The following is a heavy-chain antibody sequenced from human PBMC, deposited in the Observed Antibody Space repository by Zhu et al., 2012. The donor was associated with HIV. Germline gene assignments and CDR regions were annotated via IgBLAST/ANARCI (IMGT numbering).Heavy chain of an antibody. Sequence: QEQLVESGGALVKPGGSLRLSCAASGFNISDRYMSWIRQVPGKGLEWVSHMSRDGGSIKYGDSVRGRFTISRDNAKNSMHLQMNSLRAEDTAVYYCARDCEXDRSTISPNVWGKGPRSPSPQ. D-gene: IGHD2-15*01. CDR3: ARDCEXDRSTISPNV. CDR2: MSRDGGSI. CDR1: GFNISDRY. V-gene: IGHV3-11*04. J-gene: IGHJ6*04.